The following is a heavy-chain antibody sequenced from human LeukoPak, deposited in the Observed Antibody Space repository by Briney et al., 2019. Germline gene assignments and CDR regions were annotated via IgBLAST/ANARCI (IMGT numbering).Heavy chain of an antibody. V-gene: IGHV3-13*01. J-gene: IGHJ6*02. D-gene: IGHD2-2*01. CDR1: GFTFSYYD. Sequence: GGPLRLSCAASGFTFSYYDMHWVRQATGKGLEWVSAFHTPGDTHYSGPVKGRFPTSRENAKNSFYLQMNNLRAGDTAVYYCARGSCSSTSCYERLNGLDVWGQGTPVTVSS. CDR2: FHTPGDT. CDR3: ARGSCSSTSCYERLNGLDV.